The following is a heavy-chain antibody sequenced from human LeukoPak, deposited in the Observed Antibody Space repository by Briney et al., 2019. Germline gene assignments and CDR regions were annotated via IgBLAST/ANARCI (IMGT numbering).Heavy chain of an antibody. CDR3: ARSVGGGRYAFDI. CDR1: GGFMSSYC. V-gene: IGHV4-59*01. J-gene: IGHJ3*02. Sequence: PSETLSLTCIVSGGFMSSYCWSWIRQPPGQGLEWIGYIFNSGSTNYNPSLKSRVTISIDTSRNQFSLKLTSVTAADTAVYYCARSVGGGRYAFDIWGQGTVVSVSS. CDR2: IFNSGST. D-gene: IGHD3-10*01.